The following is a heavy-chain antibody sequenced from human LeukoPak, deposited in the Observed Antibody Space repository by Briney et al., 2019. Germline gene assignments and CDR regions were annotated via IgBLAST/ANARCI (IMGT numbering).Heavy chain of an antibody. J-gene: IGHJ4*02. CDR2: IYSGGST. Sequence: LAGGSLRLSCAASGFTVSSNYMSWVRQAPGKGLEWVSVIYSGGSTYYADSVKGRFTISRDNSKNTLYLQMNSLRAEDTAVYYCARARPYYYDSSGYYPFDYWGQGTLVTVSS. V-gene: IGHV3-53*01. D-gene: IGHD3-22*01. CDR3: ARARPYYYDSSGYYPFDY. CDR1: GFTVSSNY.